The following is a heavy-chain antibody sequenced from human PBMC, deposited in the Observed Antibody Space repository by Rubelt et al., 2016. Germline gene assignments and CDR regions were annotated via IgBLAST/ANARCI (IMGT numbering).Heavy chain of an antibody. CDR3: ARSDRAWFDP. Sequence: QVQLVQSGAEVKKPGASVKVSCKASGYTFTSYAMHWVRQAPGQRLEWMGWINAGNGNTKVSRNFQGRVTITRDTSASTAYMELSSLRSEDTAVYYCARSDRAWFDPWGQGTLVTVSS. CDR1: GYTFTSYA. D-gene: IGHD3-22*01. V-gene: IGHV1-3*01. CDR2: INAGNGNT. J-gene: IGHJ5*02.